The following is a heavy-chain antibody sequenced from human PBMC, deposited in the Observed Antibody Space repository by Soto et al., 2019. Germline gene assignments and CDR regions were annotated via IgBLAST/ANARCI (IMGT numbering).Heavy chain of an antibody. CDR1: GYSVSSSDYY. D-gene: IGHD2-21*01. Sequence: PSETLSLTCSVSGYSVSSSDYYWAWIRQPPGKGLEWIGSMFYSGLTYYNPSLKSRVTLSVDTSKNHFSVRLNSVTAADTAVYYCATLTVSISVSYGIHVSGEGTTDT. CDR2: MFYSGLT. J-gene: IGHJ6*01. CDR3: ATLTVSISVSYGIHV. V-gene: IGHV4-39*01.